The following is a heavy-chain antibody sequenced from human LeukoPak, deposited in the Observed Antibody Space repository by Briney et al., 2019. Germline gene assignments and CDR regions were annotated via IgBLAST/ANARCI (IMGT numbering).Heavy chain of an antibody. CDR3: AKDISGAGYFDY. J-gene: IGHJ4*02. CDR1: GFTFDDYG. CDR2: ISWNSGSI. Sequence: GGSLRLSCVASGFTFDDYGISWVRQAPGKGLEWVSGISWNSGSIGYADSVKGRFTISRDNAKNSLYLQMNSLRAEDTALYYCAKDISGAGYFDYWGQGTLVTVSS. D-gene: IGHD6-13*01. V-gene: IGHV3-9*01.